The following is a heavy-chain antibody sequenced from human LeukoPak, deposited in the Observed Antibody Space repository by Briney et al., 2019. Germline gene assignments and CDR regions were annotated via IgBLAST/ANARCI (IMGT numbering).Heavy chain of an antibody. J-gene: IGHJ4*02. CDR2: ISGSGGST. Sequence: GGSLRLSCAASGFTFSSYAMSWVRQAPGKGLEWVSAISGSGGSTYYADSVKGRFTISRDNSKNTLYLQMNSLRAEDTAVYYCAKGLREYSSSSTPFDYWGQGTLVTASS. CDR1: GFTFSSYA. CDR3: AKGLREYSSSSTPFDY. D-gene: IGHD6-6*01. V-gene: IGHV3-23*01.